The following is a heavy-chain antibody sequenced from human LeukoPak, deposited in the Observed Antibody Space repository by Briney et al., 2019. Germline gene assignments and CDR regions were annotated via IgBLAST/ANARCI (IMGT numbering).Heavy chain of an antibody. V-gene: IGHV3-23*01. CDR3: ARDSPAEPSNY. CDR2: ISGSGGST. CDR1: GFTFSSYA. Sequence: PGGSLRLSCAASGFTFSSYAMSWVRQAPGKGLEWVSAISGSGGSTYYADSVKGRFTISRDNAKNSLFLQMNSLRAEDTAVYYCARDSPAEPSNYWGQGTLVTVPS. J-gene: IGHJ4*02. D-gene: IGHD1-14*01.